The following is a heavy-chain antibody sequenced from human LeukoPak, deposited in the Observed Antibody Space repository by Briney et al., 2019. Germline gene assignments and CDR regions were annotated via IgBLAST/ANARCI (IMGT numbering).Heavy chain of an antibody. J-gene: IGHJ3*02. CDR3: ARGRLYCSGGSCYLRSFDI. V-gene: IGHV1-2*02. Sequence: ASVKVSCKASGYTFTGYYIHWVRQAPGQGLEWMGWINPNSGGTNYAQKLQGRVTMTTDTSTSTAYMELRSLRSDDTAVYYCARGRLYCSGGSCYLRSFDIWGQGTMVTVSS. CDR2: INPNSGGT. CDR1: GYTFTGYY. D-gene: IGHD2-15*01.